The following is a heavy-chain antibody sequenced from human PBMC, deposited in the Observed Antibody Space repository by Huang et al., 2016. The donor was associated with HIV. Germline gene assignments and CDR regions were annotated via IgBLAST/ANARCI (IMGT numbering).Heavy chain of an antibody. J-gene: IGHJ4*02. CDR3: AKDGRGSGTYYDYFES. V-gene: IGHV3-30*18. CDR1: STWG. CDR2: ISYDGSSK. Sequence: STWGMHWVRQAPGKGLEWVAIISYDGSSKYHADSVKGRFTISRDNSKNTVYLQMNSLRVEDTAVYYCAKDGRGSGTYYDYFESWGQGTLVTVSS. D-gene: IGHD1-26*01.